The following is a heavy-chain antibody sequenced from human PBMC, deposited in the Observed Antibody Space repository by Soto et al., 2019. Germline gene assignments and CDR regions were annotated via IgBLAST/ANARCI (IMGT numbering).Heavy chain of an antibody. CDR3: ARGGYYDFWSGYYGLRRDNWFDP. CDR2: ISAYNGNT. D-gene: IGHD3-3*01. CDR1: GYTFTSYG. V-gene: IGHV1-18*04. Sequence: ASVKVSCKASGYTFTSYGISWVRQAPGQGLEWMGWISAYNGNTNYAQKLQGRVTMTTDTSTSTAYMELRSLRSDDTAVYYCARGGYYDFWSGYYGLRRDNWFDPWGQGTLVTVSS. J-gene: IGHJ5*02.